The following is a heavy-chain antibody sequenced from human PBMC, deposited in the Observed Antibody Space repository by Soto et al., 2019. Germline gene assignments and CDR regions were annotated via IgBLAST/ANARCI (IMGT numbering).Heavy chain of an antibody. V-gene: IGHV1-46*03. CDR2: INPSDGTT. CDR3: ARKPDYCTSTTCYSLGH. D-gene: IGHD2-2*01. Sequence: ASVKVSCKASGYIFTHYYLYWVRQAPGQGLEWMGMINPSDGTTSHAQKFQGRVTMTRDTSTSTVYMELSSLRSEDTAVYYCARKPDYCTSTTCYSLGHWGQGTLVTVPQ. CDR1: GYIFTHYY. J-gene: IGHJ4*02.